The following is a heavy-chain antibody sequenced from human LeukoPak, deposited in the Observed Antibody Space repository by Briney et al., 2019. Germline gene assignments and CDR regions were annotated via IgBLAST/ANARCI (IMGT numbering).Heavy chain of an antibody. J-gene: IGHJ4*02. Sequence: ASVKVSCKASGYTFTSYYMHWVRQAPGQGLEWMGIINPSGGSTSYAQKFQGRVTMTRDTSTSIVYMELSSLRSEDTAVYYCARDWAIAVAGNPKDHWGQGTLVTVSS. D-gene: IGHD6-19*01. CDR2: INPSGGST. CDR1: GYTFTSYY. V-gene: IGHV1-46*01. CDR3: ARDWAIAVAGNPKDH.